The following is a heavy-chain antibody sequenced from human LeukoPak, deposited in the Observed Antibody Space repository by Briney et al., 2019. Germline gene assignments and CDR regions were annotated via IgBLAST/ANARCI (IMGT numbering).Heavy chain of an antibody. CDR3: ARDSSGYYYHFDY. J-gene: IGHJ4*02. Sequence: ASVKVSCKASGGTFSSYAISWVRQAPGQGLEWMGGIIPIFGTANYAQKFQGRVTITADESTSTAYMELSSLRSEDTAVYYCARDSSGYYYHFDYWGQGTLVTVST. CDR2: IIPIFGTA. CDR1: GGTFSSYA. V-gene: IGHV1-69*13. D-gene: IGHD3-22*01.